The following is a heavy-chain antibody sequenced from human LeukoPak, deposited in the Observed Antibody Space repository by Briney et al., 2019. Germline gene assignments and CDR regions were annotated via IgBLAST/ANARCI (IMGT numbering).Heavy chain of an antibody. CDR2: ISAYNGNT. J-gene: IGHJ3*02. V-gene: IGHV1-18*01. CDR3: ARERNGWDNDAFDI. CDR1: GYTFTSYG. Sequence: ASVKVSCKASGYTFTSYGISWVRQAPGQGLEWMGWISAYNGNTNYAQKLQGRVTMTTDTSTSTAYMELRSLRSDDTAVYYCARERNGWDNDAFDIWGQGTMVTVSS. D-gene: IGHD6-19*01.